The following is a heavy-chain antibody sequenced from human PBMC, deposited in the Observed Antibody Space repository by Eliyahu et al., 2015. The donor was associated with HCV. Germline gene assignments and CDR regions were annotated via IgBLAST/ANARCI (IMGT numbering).Heavy chain of an antibody. D-gene: IGHD3-10*01. CDR2: IWYDGSNQ. V-gene: IGHV3-33*01. CDR1: GFXFSSYG. CDR3: ARGISGSGSYYRGYFDY. J-gene: IGHJ4*02. Sequence: QVQLVESGGGVVQPGRSLRLXCAASGFXFSSYGMXWVRQAPGKGLGWVAAIWYDGSNQDYADSVKGRFTISRDNSKSTLYLYMNSLRAEDTAMYYCARGISGSGSYYRGYFDYWGQGTPVTVSS.